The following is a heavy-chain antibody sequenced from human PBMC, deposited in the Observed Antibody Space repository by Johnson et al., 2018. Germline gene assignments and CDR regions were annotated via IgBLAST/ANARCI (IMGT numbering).Heavy chain of an antibody. CDR3: ARPPRGKPNDAFAI. V-gene: IGHV3-48*02. D-gene: IGHD3-10*01. CDR1: GFTFSSYS. J-gene: IGHJ3*02. Sequence: EVQLVESGGGLVQPGGSLRLSCAASGFTFSSYSMNWVRQAPGKGLEWVSYISSSSSTIYYADSVKGRFTISRDNAKNSLYLQMNSLRDEETAVYYCARPPRGKPNDAFAIWGQGTMVTVSS. CDR2: ISSSSSTI.